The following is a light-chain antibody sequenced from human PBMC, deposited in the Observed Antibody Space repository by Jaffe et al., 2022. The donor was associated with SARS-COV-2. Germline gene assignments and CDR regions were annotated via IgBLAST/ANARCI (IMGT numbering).Light chain of an antibody. CDR2: FDS. Sequence: SYVLTQPPSVSVAPGKTATLPCGGDDIGSRSVHWYQQKPGQAPILVMYFDSDRPSGIPERFSGSNSGNTATLKITGVEAGDEADYYCQVWETSDHRGVFGGGTKLTVL. J-gene: IGLJ3*02. CDR1: DIGSRS. V-gene: IGLV3-21*01. CDR3: QVWETSDHRGV.